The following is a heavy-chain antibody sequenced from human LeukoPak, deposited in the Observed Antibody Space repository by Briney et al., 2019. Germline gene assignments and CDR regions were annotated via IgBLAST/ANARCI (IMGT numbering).Heavy chain of an antibody. V-gene: IGHV1-46*01. D-gene: IGHD5-24*01. CDR2: INPSGGST. CDR3: ARDWGARDGYNSPGLGDY. CDR1: GYTFTSYY. Sequence: ASVKVSCKASGYTFTSYYMHWVRQAPGQGLEWMGIINPSGGSTSYAQKFQGRVTMTRDTSTSTVYMELSSLRSEDTAVYYCARDWGARDGYNSPGLGDYWGQGTLVTVSS. J-gene: IGHJ4*02.